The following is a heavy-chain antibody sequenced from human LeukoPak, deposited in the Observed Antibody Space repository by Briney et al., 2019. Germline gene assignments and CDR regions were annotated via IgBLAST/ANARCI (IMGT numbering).Heavy chain of an antibody. CDR2: ISPDGGVT. J-gene: IGHJ4*02. CDR3: ARENWYYDR. V-gene: IGHV1-2*02. Sequence: ASVKVSCKSYGSIFNVYYMHWVRQVPGQGLEWMGWISPDGGVTNYAQKFQGRVTLTRDSATTTDYMELSRLTSDDTAVYYCARENWYYDRWGQGTLVTVSS. CDR1: GSIFNVYY.